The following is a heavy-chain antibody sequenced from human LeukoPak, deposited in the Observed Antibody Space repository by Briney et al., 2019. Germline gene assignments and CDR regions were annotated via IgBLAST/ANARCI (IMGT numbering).Heavy chain of an antibody. Sequence: GRSLRLSCAASGITFRSYGMHWVRQAPGKGLEWVAVVSYDGSHKYYADSVKGRFSISRDNSKNTLYLQMNSLRADDTAVYYCAKGARGDTVTSIVGLNWFDPWGQGTLVTVSS. V-gene: IGHV3-30*18. CDR2: VSYDGSHK. J-gene: IGHJ5*02. CDR3: AKGARGDTVTSIVGLNWFDP. D-gene: IGHD4-17*01. CDR1: GITFRSYG.